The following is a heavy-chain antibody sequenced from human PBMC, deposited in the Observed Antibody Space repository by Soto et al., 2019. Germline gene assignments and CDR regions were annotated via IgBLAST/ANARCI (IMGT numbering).Heavy chain of an antibody. CDR3: ASLTAMVAKYYYYGMDV. CDR1: GGSISSSSYY. CDR2: IYYSGST. D-gene: IGHD5-18*01. Sequence: SETLSLTCTVSGGSISSSSYYWGWIRQPPGKGLEWIGSIYYSGSTYYNPSLKSRVTISVDTSKNQFSLKLSSVTAADTAVYYCASLTAMVAKYYYYGMDVWGQGTTVTVSS. V-gene: IGHV4-39*07. J-gene: IGHJ6*02.